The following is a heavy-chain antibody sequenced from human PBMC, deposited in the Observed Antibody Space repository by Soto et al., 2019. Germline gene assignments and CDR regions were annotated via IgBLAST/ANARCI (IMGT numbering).Heavy chain of an antibody. CDR2: IYYRGST. J-gene: IGHJ5*02. Sequence: QVQLQESGPGLVKPSQTLSLTCTVSGGSISSGDYYWSWIRQPPGKGLEWIGYIYYRGSTYYNPSLKSRVTISVDTSKNQFSLKLSSVTAADTAVYYCARGGVVVVAGNWFDPWGQGTLVTVSS. CDR1: GGSISSGDYY. V-gene: IGHV4-30-4*01. CDR3: ARGGVVVVAGNWFDP. D-gene: IGHD2-15*01.